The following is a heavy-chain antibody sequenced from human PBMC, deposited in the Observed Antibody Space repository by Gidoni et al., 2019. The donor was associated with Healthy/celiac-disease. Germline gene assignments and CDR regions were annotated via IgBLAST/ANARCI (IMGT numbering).Heavy chain of an antibody. Sequence: QVQLVQSGAEVKKPGSSVKVSCKASGGTFRSYAISWVRQAPGQGLEWMGGIIPIFGTANYAQKFQGRVTITADKSTSTAYMELSSLRSEDTAVYYCARGLAVAGLYYYYYGMDVWGQGTTVTVSS. V-gene: IGHV1-69*06. J-gene: IGHJ6*02. CDR2: IIPIFGTA. D-gene: IGHD6-19*01. CDR1: GGTFRSYA. CDR3: ARGLAVAGLYYYYYGMDV.